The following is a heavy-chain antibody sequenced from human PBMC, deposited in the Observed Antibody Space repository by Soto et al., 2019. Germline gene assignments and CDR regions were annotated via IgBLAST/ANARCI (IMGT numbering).Heavy chain of an antibody. V-gene: IGHV3-15*01. CDR1: GITFNTAW. CDR3: TAGSPFNY. J-gene: IGHJ4*02. Sequence: EVQLVESGGGLVKPGGSLRLSCAASGITFNTAWLTWVRQAPGKGLEWVGRIKGKPDGGATDYAAPVEGRFTISRDDSQNTVFLQMNSLKTDDTAVYYFTAGSPFNYWGPGTLVTVSS. CDR2: IKGKPDGGAT.